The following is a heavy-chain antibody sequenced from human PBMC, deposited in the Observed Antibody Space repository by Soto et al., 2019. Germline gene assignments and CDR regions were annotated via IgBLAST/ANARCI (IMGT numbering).Heavy chain of an antibody. CDR2: IYHSGST. Sequence: PSEALSLTCAVSGGSISSSNWWSWVRQPPGKGLEWIGEIYHSGSTNYNPSLKSRVTISVDKSKNQFSLKLSSVTAADTAVYYCARGHRLREFGELTHWFDPWGQGTLVTVS. D-gene: IGHD3-10*01. CDR3: ARGHRLREFGELTHWFDP. V-gene: IGHV4-4*02. J-gene: IGHJ5*02. CDR1: GGSISSSNW.